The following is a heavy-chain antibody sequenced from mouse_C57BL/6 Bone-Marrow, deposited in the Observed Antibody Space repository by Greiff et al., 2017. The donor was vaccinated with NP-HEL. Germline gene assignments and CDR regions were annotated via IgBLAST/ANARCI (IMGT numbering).Heavy chain of an antibody. CDR2: IDPSDSYT. CDR3: ARDGYYAMDY. D-gene: IGHD2-3*01. V-gene: IGHV1-69*01. J-gene: IGHJ4*01. CDR1: GYTFTSYW. Sequence: QVQLQQPGAELVMPGASVKLSCKASGYTFTSYWMHWVKQRPGPGLEWIGEIDPSDSYTNYNQKFKGKSTLTVDKSSSTAYMQLSSLTSEDSAVYYCARDGYYAMDYWGQGTSVTVSS.